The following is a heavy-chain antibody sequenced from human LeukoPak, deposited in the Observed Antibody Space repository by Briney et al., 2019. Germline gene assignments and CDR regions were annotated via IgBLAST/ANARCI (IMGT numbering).Heavy chain of an antibody. CDR2: IGGRDGGT. V-gene: IGHV3-23*01. J-gene: IGHJ4*02. CDR3: AKDPDSSTSGY. Sequence: PGASLRLSCAASGFIFSNYAMSWVRQAPGKGLEWVSAIGGRDGGTYYADSVKGRFTVSRDNSKNTLYLQMNSLRAEDTAVYYCAKDPDSSTSGYWGQGTLVTVSS. CDR1: GFIFSNYA. D-gene: IGHD6-13*01.